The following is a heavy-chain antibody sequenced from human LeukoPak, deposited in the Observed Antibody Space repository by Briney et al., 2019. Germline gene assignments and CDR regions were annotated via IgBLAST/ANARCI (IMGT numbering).Heavy chain of an antibody. CDR2: ISWNSGSI. Sequence: LSLTCAVYGGSFSGYYWSWIRQPPGKGLEWVSGISWNSGSIGYADSVKGRFTISRDNAKNSLYLQMNSLRAEDTALYYCAKDIGGSRTCYYYGMDVWGQGTTVTVSS. CDR1: GGSFSGYY. D-gene: IGHD1-26*01. V-gene: IGHV3-9*01. CDR3: AKDIGGSRTCYYYGMDV. J-gene: IGHJ6*02.